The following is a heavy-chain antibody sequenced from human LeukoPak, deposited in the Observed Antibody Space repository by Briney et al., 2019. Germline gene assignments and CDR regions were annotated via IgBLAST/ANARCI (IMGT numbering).Heavy chain of an antibody. D-gene: IGHD3-3*01. CDR1: GYSFTSYW. V-gene: IGHV5-10-1*01. Sequence: GESLRISCKGSGYSFTSYWISWVRQMPGKGLEWMGRIDPSDSYTNYSPSFQGHVTISADKSISTAYLQWNSLKASDTAMYYCARAYITIFGVVGSQNGMDVWGQGTTVTVSS. CDR3: ARAYITIFGVVGSQNGMDV. CDR2: IDPSDSYT. J-gene: IGHJ6*02.